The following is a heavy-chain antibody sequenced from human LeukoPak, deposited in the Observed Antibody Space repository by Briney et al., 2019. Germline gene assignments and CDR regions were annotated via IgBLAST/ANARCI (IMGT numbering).Heavy chain of an antibody. CDR3: AKVALGYRSGSSCYYFDY. CDR1: GFTFSGYA. J-gene: IGHJ4*02. V-gene: IGHV3-23*01. Sequence: PGGSLRHSCEASGFTFSGYAMSWVRQAPGKGRWWVSSINAFGARTYCADSVKGRFTISRDNSKNTLYLQMNSLRAEETALYYCAKVALGYRSGSSCYYFDYGGQGTLVAVSS. CDR2: INAFGART. D-gene: IGHD2-15*01.